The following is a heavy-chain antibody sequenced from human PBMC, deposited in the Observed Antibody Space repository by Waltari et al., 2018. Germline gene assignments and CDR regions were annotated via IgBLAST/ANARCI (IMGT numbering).Heavy chain of an antibody. CDR2: MSSDWSST. J-gene: IGHJ4*02. V-gene: IGHV3-74*01. Sequence: EVQLVESGGGLVQPGGSLRLACAASGFTFSSYWMHWVRQAPGKGLVWVSRMSSDWSSTSYADSGKGRFTISRDNAKSTLYLQMNSLRAEDTAVYYCARGGGSYGGYWGQGTLVTVSS. CDR3: ARGGGSYGGY. CDR1: GFTFSSYW. D-gene: IGHD1-26*01.